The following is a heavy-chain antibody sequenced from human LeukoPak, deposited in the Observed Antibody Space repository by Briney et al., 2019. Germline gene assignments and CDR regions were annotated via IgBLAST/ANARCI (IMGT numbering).Heavy chain of an antibody. CDR2: IYYSGST. Sequence: SETLSLTCTVSGGSISSSNYYWGWIRQHPGKGLEWIGYIYYSGSTYYNPSLKSRVTISVDTSKNQFSLKLSSVTAADTAVYYCARDTGITMTLDYWGQGTLVTVSS. CDR3: ARDTGITMTLDY. CDR1: GGSISSSNYY. D-gene: IGHD3-22*01. V-gene: IGHV4-31*03. J-gene: IGHJ4*02.